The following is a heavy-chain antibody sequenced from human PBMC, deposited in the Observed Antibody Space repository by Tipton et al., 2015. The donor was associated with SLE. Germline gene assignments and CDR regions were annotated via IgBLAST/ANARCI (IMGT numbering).Heavy chain of an antibody. V-gene: IGHV4-38-2*01. J-gene: IGHJ4*02. D-gene: IGHD3-16*01. CDR3: ARHMGGRSTGVWYYFDF. CDR2: IYHSGKT. CDR1: GFSISSGFY. Sequence: TLSLTCSVSGFSISSGFYWDWIRLLPGKGLQHIATIYHSGKTYYNPSLRGRATISVDTSKNQFSLPLTSVTAADTAVYYCARHMGGRSTGVWYYFDFWGQGTLVTVSS.